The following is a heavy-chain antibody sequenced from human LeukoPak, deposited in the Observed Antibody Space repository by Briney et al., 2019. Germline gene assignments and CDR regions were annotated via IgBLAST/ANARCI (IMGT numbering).Heavy chain of an antibody. V-gene: IGHV4-39*01. CDR1: GGSFGGYY. CDR3: ARPYGDYADGWFDP. Sequence: SETLSLTCAVYGGSFGGYYWGWIRQPPGKGLEWIGSIYYSGGTYYNPSLKSRVTISVDTSKNQFSLKLSSVTAADTAVYYCARPYGDYADGWFDPWGQGTLVTVSS. D-gene: IGHD4-17*01. CDR2: IYYSGGT. J-gene: IGHJ5*02.